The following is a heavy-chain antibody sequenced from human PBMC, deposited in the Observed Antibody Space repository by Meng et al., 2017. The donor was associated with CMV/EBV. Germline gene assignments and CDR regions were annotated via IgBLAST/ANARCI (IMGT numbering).Heavy chain of an antibody. J-gene: IGHJ6*02. CDR1: GFTFSSYS. Sequence: GGSLRLSCAASGFTFSSYSMNWVRQAPGKGLEWVSYISSSSSTIYYADSVKGRFTISRDNAKNSLYLQMNSLRAEDTAVYYCTRDLLAARRGYYYGMDVWGQGTTVTVSS. CDR2: ISSSSSTI. V-gene: IGHV3-48*04. CDR3: TRDLLAARRGYYYGMDV. D-gene: IGHD6-6*01.